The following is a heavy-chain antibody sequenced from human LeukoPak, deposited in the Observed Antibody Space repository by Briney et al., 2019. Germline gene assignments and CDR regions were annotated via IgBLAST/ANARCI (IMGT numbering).Heavy chain of an antibody. J-gene: IGHJ4*02. V-gene: IGHV3-48*01. CDR2: ISSSSSTI. CDR3: ARAPRIAVAGTPGY. Sequence: GGSLRLSCVVSGFPFSSYAMSWVRQAPGKGLEWVSYISSSSSTIYYADSVKGRFTISRDNAKNSLYLQMNSLRAEDTAVYYCARAPRIAVAGTPGYWGQGTLVTVSS. CDR1: GFPFSSYA. D-gene: IGHD6-19*01.